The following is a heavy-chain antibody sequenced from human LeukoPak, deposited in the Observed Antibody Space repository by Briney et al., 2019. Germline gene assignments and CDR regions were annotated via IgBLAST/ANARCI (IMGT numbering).Heavy chain of an antibody. Sequence: GGSLRLSCAASGFILSGYWMSWVSQAPGTGLEWAANIRQDGSEKYYVDSVKGRFTISRDNAKNSLYLQMNSLRAEDTAVYFCWRDRYYFDSSGYYSTDYWGQGTLVTVSS. V-gene: IGHV3-7*01. CDR2: IRQDGSEK. D-gene: IGHD3-22*01. CDR1: GFILSGYW. CDR3: WRDRYYFDSSGYYSTDY. J-gene: IGHJ4*01.